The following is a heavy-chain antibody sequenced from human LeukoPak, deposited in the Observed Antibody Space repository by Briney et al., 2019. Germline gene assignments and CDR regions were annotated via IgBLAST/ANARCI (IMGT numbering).Heavy chain of an antibody. D-gene: IGHD1-26*01. CDR1: GHSFTSYY. CDR3: ARDNSVGDNAWWFDP. V-gene: IGHV1-46*01. CDR2: INPSGDST. J-gene: IGHJ5*02. Sequence: ASVKVSCKASGHSFTSYYMHWVRQAPGQGLEWMGIINPSGDSTSYAQRFQGRVTMTRDMSTSTDYMELSSLRSEDTAVYYCARDNSVGDNAWWFDPWGQGTLVIVSS.